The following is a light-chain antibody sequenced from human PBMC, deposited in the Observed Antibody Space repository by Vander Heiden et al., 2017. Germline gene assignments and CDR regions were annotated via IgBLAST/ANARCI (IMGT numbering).Light chain of an antibody. J-gene: IGLJ1*01. Sequence: QSALTQPASGSGSPGQSITISCTGTSSDVGSYKLVSWYQQHPGKAPKLMIYEGSKRPSGVSNRFSGSKSGNTASLTISGLQAEDEADYYCCSYAGSSFYVFGTGTKVTVL. V-gene: IGLV2-23*01. CDR3: CSYAGSSFYV. CDR2: EGS. CDR1: SSDVGSYKL.